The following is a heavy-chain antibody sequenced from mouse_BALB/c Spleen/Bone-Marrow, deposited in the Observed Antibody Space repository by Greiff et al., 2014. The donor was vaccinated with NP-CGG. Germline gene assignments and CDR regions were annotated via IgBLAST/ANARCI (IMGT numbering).Heavy chain of an antibody. D-gene: IGHD1-1*01. CDR2: INPYNGGT. Sequence: VQLKQSGPELVKPGASMKISCKASGYSFTGYTMNWVKQSHGKNLEWIGLINPYNGGTSYNQKFEGKATLTVDKSSSTAYMELLSLTSEDSAVYYCARGDYYGSSSFAYWGQGTLVTVSA. CDR3: ARGDYYGSSSFAY. V-gene: IGHV1-18*01. CDR1: GYSFTGYT. J-gene: IGHJ3*01.